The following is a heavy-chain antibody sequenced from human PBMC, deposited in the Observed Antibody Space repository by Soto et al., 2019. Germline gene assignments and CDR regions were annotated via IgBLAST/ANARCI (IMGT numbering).Heavy chain of an antibody. CDR3: ARQHGTYYDILTGYPQWDYYCYYMDV. Sequence: PSGTLSPPCTVSGGPISSLYLGWVRPPPGKGLEWIGYIYYSGSTNYHPSLNSRVTISVDTSKNQCSLKLSSVTAADTAVYYCARQHGTYYDILTGYPQWDYYCYYMDVWGKGTTVTVSS. J-gene: IGHJ6*03. CDR2: IYYSGST. CDR1: GGPISSLY. V-gene: IGHV4-59*08. D-gene: IGHD3-9*01.